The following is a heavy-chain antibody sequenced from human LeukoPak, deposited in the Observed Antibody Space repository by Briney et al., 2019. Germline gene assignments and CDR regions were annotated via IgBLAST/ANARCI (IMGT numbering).Heavy chain of an antibody. CDR3: ARLVPPGWFDP. CDR2: IYYSGST. Sequence: EPSETLSLTCTVSGGSISSSSYYWGWIRQPPGKGLEWIANIYYSGSTYSNPSLKSRVTISMDTSNNQFSLKLTSVTAADTAVYYCARLVPPGWFDPWGQGTLVTVSS. J-gene: IGHJ5*02. V-gene: IGHV4-39*01. CDR1: GGSISSSSYY.